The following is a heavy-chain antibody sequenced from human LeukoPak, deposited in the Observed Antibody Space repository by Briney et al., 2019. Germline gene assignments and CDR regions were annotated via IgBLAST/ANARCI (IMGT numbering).Heavy chain of an antibody. CDR1: GFTFSSYT. D-gene: IGHD1-26*01. V-gene: IGHV3-21*04. CDR3: AKGDTTWELPHDY. J-gene: IGHJ4*02. Sequence: PGGSLRLSCAASGFTFSSYTMNWVRLAPGKGLEWVSSISRSNIYKYYADSVKGRFTISRDNAKNSLYLQMNSLRAEDTAVYYCAKGDTTWELPHDYWGQGTLVTVSS. CDR2: ISRSNIYK.